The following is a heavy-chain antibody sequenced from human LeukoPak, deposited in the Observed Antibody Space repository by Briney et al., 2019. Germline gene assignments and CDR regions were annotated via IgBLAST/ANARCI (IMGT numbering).Heavy chain of an antibody. D-gene: IGHD6-19*01. V-gene: IGHV3-30*03. CDR1: GFTFSSYG. CDR2: ISYDGSNE. J-gene: IGHJ4*02. CDR3: AGSSVAPVI. Sequence: PGGSLRLSCAASGFTFSSYGMHWVRQAPGKGLEWVAVISYDGSNEYYADSVKGRFTISRDNSKNTLYLQMNSLRAEDTAVYYCAGSSVAPVIGGQGTLVTVSS.